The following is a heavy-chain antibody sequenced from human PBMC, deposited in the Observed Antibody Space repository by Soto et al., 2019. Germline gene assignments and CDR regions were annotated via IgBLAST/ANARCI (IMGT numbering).Heavy chain of an antibody. D-gene: IGHD1-1*01. V-gene: IGHV4-34*01. CDR2: VHPSGST. J-gene: IGHJ4*02. CDR3: ARGLNDYLLNFDY. CDR1: SASLGDHY. Sequence: SETLSLTCAVFSASLGDHYWAWIRQSPDKGLEWIGEVHPSGSTDYNPSLKSRLTLSLDTSKNQFSLKLSSVTAADTAVYYCARGLNDYLLNFDYWGQGTLVTVSS.